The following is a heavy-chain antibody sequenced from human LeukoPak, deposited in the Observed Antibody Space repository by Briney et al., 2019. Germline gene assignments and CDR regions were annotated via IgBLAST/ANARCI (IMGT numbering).Heavy chain of an antibody. D-gene: IGHD6-6*01. Sequence: GGSLRLSCAASGFTFSSYAIHWVRQAPGKGLEWVAVISYDGSNKYYADSVKGRFTISRDNSKNTLYLQMNSLRAEDTAVYYCARVTGSSSPDDYWGQGTLVTVSS. J-gene: IGHJ4*02. V-gene: IGHV3-30-3*01. CDR2: ISYDGSNK. CDR1: GFTFSSYA. CDR3: ARVTGSSSPDDY.